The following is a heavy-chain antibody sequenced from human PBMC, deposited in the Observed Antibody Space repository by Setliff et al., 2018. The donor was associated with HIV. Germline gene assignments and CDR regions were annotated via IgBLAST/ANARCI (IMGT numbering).Heavy chain of an antibody. CDR2: ITPFNGNT. Sequence: ASVKVSCKASGYTFTSYGISWVRQAPGQGLEWMGWITPFNGNTNYAQKFQGRVTITTDESTSTAYMELSSLGSEDTAVYYCARGGGGYYYVGAVDIWGQGTVVTVSS. CDR3: ARGGGGYYYVGAVDI. CDR1: GYTFTSYG. J-gene: IGHJ3*02. D-gene: IGHD3-22*01. V-gene: IGHV1-18*01.